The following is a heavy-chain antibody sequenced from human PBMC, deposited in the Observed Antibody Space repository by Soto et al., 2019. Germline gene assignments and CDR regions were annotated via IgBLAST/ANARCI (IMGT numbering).Heavy chain of an antibody. V-gene: IGHV4-59*01. Sequence: SETLSLTCTVSGGSISSYYWSWIRQPPGKGLEWIGYIYYSGSTNYNPSLKSRVTISVDTSKNQFSLKLSSVTAADTAVYYCARGSPYDSSGYYSPGPTCAFDIWGQGTMVTVSS. J-gene: IGHJ3*02. CDR3: ARGSPYDSSGYYSPGPTCAFDI. CDR2: IYYSGST. D-gene: IGHD3-22*01. CDR1: GGSISSYY.